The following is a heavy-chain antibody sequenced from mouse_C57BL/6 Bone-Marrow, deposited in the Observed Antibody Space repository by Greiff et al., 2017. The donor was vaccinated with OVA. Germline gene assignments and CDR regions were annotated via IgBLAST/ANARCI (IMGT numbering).Heavy chain of an antibody. Sequence: VKLVESGAELARPGASVKLSCKASGYTFTSYGISWVKQRTGQGLEWIGEIYPRSGNTYYNEKFKGKATLTADKSSSTAYMELRSLTSEDSAVYFCARMGYYGSSYGWYFDVWGTGTTVTVSS. D-gene: IGHD1-1*01. CDR3: ARMGYYGSSYGWYFDV. J-gene: IGHJ1*03. V-gene: IGHV1-81*01. CDR2: IYPRSGNT. CDR1: GYTFTSYG.